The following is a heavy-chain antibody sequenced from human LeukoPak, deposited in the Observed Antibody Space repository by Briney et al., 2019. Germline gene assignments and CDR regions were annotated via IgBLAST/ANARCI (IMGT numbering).Heavy chain of an antibody. V-gene: IGHV3-21*06. J-gene: IGHJ3*01. CDR2: IVGSSNYI. Sequence: GGSLRLSCAASGFSFSTYSMNWVRQAPGKGLEWVSSIVGSSNYIYYADSVKGRFTISRDNAKNSLFLQMNSLRADDTAVYYCARLSPEYKLQSWSTFDFWGQGTLVTVSS. CDR1: GFSFSTYS. D-gene: IGHD2-2*01. CDR3: ARLSPEYKLQSWSTFDF.